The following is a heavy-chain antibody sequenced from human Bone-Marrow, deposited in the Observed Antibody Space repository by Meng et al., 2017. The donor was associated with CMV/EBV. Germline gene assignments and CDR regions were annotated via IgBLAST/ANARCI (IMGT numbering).Heavy chain of an antibody. V-gene: IGHV4-39*07. J-gene: IGHJ4*02. CDR1: GGSISSSSYY. Sequence: ESLKTSCTVSGGSISSSSYYWGWIRQPPGRGLEWIGSIYYSGSTYYNPSLKSRVTISVDTSKNQFSLKLSSVTAADTAVYYCASCSDTTITAMAKYYFDYWGQGTLVPVSS. D-gene: IGHD5-18*01. CDR3: ASCSDTTITAMAKYYFDY. CDR2: IYYSGST.